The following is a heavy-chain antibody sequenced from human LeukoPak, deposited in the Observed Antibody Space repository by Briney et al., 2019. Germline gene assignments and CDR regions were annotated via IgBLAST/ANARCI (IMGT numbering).Heavy chain of an antibody. CDR1: GGSISSYY. Sequence: SETLSLTCTVSGGSISSYYWSWIRQPPGKGLEWIGYIYYSGSTNYNPSLKSRVTISVDTSKNQFSLKLSSVTAADTAVYYCARHMRTYNWNDGVWFDPWGQGTLVTVSS. J-gene: IGHJ5*02. V-gene: IGHV4-59*08. CDR2: IYYSGST. CDR3: ARHMRTYNWNDGVWFDP. D-gene: IGHD1-1*01.